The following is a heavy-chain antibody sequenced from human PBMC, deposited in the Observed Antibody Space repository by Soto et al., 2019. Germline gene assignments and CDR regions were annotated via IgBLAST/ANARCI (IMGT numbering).Heavy chain of an antibody. D-gene: IGHD2-21*02. CDR2: INYSGST. Sequence: SETLSLTCTVSDGSIGSSAYSWGWIRQPPGKGLEWIGSINYSGSTYYSPYLKSRVTISIDTSRNQFCLRLSAVTAADTVVYYCARRDCGSDCYSWYYWGQGTLGTVCS. CDR1: DGSIGSSAYS. V-gene: IGHV4-39*01. CDR3: ARRDCGSDCYSWYY. J-gene: IGHJ4*02.